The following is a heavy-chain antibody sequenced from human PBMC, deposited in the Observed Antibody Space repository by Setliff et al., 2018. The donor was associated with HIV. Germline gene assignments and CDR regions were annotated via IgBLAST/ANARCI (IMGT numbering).Heavy chain of an antibody. J-gene: IGHJ4*02. V-gene: IGHV1-2*02. D-gene: IGHD1-1*01. CDR2: ISPDSCNT. Sequence: ASVKVSCKSSGYTFPDYFIHWVRQASGQGLEWMGWISPDSCNTRISQRFRGSVTMTRDRSINTAYMEVSGLTSDDPAVYYCSRQLSNSFDYWGQGALVTVSS. CDR3: SRQLSNSFDY. CDR1: GYTFPDYF.